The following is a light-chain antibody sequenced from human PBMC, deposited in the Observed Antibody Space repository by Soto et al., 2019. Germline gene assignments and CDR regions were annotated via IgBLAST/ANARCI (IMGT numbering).Light chain of an antibody. J-gene: IGKJ5*01. CDR2: YVS. V-gene: IGKV1-39*01. CDR1: QSIGKD. CDR3: QQGYTSSIT. Sequence: DIEITQSPSSLSSXVGDRVTITGRARQSIGKDLKWYEQQPGKAPKFXXYYVSNLQSGGPSRFSGSGSATDFTRTIDSLQPEDFATYYGQQGYTSSITFGQGTRLEIK.